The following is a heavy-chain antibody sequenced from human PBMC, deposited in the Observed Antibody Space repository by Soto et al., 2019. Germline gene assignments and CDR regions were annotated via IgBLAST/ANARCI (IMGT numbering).Heavy chain of an antibody. CDR3: ARDQAQNWNDPRYYYGMDV. J-gene: IGHJ6*02. D-gene: IGHD1-1*01. CDR1: GGSFSGYY. CDR2: IYHSGST. V-gene: IGHV4-38-2*02. Sequence: PSETLSLTCAGYGGSFSGYYWGWIRQPPGKGLEWIGSIYHSGSTYYNPSLKSRVTISVDTSKNQFSLKLSSVTAADTAVYYCARDQAQNWNDPRYYYGMDVWGQGTTVTVSS.